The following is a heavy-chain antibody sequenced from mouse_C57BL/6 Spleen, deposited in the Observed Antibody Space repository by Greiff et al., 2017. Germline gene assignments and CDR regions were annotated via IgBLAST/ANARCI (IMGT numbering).Heavy chain of an antibody. J-gene: IGHJ2*01. CDR2: INPNNGGT. CDR3: ARGDYDGD. CDR1: GYTFTDYY. V-gene: IGHV1-26*01. D-gene: IGHD2-4*01. Sequence: EVQLQQSGPELVKPGASVKISCKASGYTFTDYYMNWVKQSHGKSLEWIGDINPNNGGTSYNQKFKDKATLTVDKSSSTAYMELRSLTSEDAAVYYCARGDYDGDWGQGTTLTVSS.